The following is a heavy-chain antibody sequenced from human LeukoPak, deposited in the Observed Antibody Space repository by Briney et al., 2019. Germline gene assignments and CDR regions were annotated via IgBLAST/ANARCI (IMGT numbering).Heavy chain of an antibody. Sequence: PGRSLRLSCAASGFTFDDYAMHWVRHAPGKGLEWVSGISWNSGSIVYADSVKGRFTISRDNAKNSLYLQMNSLRDDDTGVYFCARDGCTSTTCTSLGGFNGWAQGTLVTVSS. J-gene: IGHJ4*02. V-gene: IGHV3-9*01. D-gene: IGHD1-26*01. CDR1: GFTFDDYA. CDR2: ISWNSGSI. CDR3: ARDGCTSTTCTSLGGFNG.